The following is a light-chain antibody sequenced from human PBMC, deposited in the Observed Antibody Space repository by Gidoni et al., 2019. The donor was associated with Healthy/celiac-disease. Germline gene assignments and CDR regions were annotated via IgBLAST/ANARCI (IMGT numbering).Light chain of an antibody. CDR3: QQYYSTPWT. CDR2: WAS. Sequence: DIVMTQSPDSLAVPLGERATINCKSSQSVLYSSNNKNYLAGYQQKPGQPPKLLIYWASTRESGVPYRFSGSGSGTDFTLTISSLQAEDVAVYYCQQYYSTPWTFGQGTKVEIK. J-gene: IGKJ1*01. CDR1: QSVLYSSNNKNY. V-gene: IGKV4-1*01.